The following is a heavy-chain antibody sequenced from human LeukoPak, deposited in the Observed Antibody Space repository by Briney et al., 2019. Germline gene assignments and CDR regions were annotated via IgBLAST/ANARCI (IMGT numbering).Heavy chain of an antibody. J-gene: IGHJ4*02. V-gene: IGHV3-30-3*01. CDR2: ISYDGSQK. CDR1: GFTFSGYA. Sequence: PGGSLRLSCAASGFTFSGYAMHWVRQAPGKGLEWVAVISYDGSQKYYADPVTGRFTISRDNSKNTLYLQMTSLRPEDTAVYYCASLLIPDIDYWGQGTLVTVSS. D-gene: IGHD2-21*01. CDR3: ASLLIPDIDY.